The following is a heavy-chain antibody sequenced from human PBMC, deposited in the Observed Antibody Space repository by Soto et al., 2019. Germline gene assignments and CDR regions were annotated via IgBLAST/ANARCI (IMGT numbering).Heavy chain of an antibody. Sequence: WGSLRLSCADAGFTFTDYGMHWVRQAPGKGLEWVAVISYDETSYAESVKGRFTISRDNAKNTLHLQMSSLRSEDTAVYYCVRFSGLDVWGQGTTVTVSS. CDR1: GFTFTDYG. CDR2: ISYDET. CDR3: VRFSGLDV. J-gene: IGHJ6*02. V-gene: IGHV3-30*03.